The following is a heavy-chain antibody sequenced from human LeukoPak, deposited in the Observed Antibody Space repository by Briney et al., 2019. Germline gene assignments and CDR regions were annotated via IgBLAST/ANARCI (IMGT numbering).Heavy chain of an antibody. CDR1: GGSFSGYY. V-gene: IGHV4-34*01. J-gene: IGHJ3*02. Sequence: SETLSLTCAVYGGSFSGYYWSWIRQPPGKGLEWIGEINHSGSTNYNPSLKSRVTISVDTSKNQFSLKLSSVTAADTAVYYCARILGYCSGGSCYRSDDAFDIWGRGTMVTVSS. D-gene: IGHD2-15*01. CDR2: INHSGST. CDR3: ARILGYCSGGSCYRSDDAFDI.